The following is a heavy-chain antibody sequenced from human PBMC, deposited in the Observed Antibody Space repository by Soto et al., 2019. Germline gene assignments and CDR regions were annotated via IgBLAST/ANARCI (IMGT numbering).Heavy chain of an antibody. V-gene: IGHV1-8*02. CDR1: GYTFNNFD. CDR3: ARALAVRDTFDI. D-gene: IGHD6-19*01. Sequence: QVQLVQSGAEVRKPGASVKVSCKASGYTFNNFDINWVRQATGQGLEWVGWMNPDSGDTDYAPRFQGRVTMTRDISISTAYMDRSSLGSEDTAVYYCARALAVRDTFDIWGQGTMVSVSS. CDR2: MNPDSGDT. J-gene: IGHJ3*02.